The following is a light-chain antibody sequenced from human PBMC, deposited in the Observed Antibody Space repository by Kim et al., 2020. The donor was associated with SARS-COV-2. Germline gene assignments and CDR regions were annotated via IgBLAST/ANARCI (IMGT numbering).Light chain of an antibody. J-gene: IGKJ2*03. Sequence: DIVMTQSPDSLAVSLGERATLNCKSSQTVLYNSNNKNYLAWYQQKPGQAPKLLIYWASIRESGVSDRFSGSGSETDFTLTISSLQAEDVAVYYCQQYYSPPPSFGQGTKLEF. CDR1: QTVLYNSNNKNY. CDR2: WAS. CDR3: QQYYSPPPS. V-gene: IGKV4-1*01.